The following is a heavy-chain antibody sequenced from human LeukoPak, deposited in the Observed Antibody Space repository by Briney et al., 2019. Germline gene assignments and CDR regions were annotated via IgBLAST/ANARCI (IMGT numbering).Heavy chain of an antibody. V-gene: IGHV5-51*01. D-gene: IGHD3-10*01. CDR1: GYSFTSYW. Sequence: GGSLRLSCAASGYSFTSYWIGWVREMPGKGLEWMGIIYPGDSDTRYSPSFQGQVTISADKSISTAYLQWSSLKASDTAMYYCARLSRITMVRGVGHWGQGTLVTVSS. J-gene: IGHJ4*02. CDR2: IYPGDSDT. CDR3: ARLSRITMVRGVGH.